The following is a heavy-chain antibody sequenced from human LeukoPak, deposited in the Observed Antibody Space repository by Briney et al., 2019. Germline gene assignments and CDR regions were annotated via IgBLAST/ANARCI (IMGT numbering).Heavy chain of an antibody. Sequence: GGSLRLSCAASGFTVSDHLMDWVRQAPGKGLEWVARSRSRARGYSTEYAAPVKGGFTISRGESNNLVYLQMNSLQTEDTAVYFCVSTITGSCFDDWGQGTLVTVSS. CDR1: GFTVSDHL. V-gene: IGHV3-72*01. J-gene: IGHJ5*02. CDR3: VSTITGSCFDD. D-gene: IGHD5-12*01. CDR2: SRSRARGYST.